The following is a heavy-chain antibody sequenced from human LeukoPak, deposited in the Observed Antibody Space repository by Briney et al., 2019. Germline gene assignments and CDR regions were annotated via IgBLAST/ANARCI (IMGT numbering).Heavy chain of an antibody. V-gene: IGHV4-39*01. CDR1: GGSFSSSSYS. D-gene: IGHD1-26*01. J-gene: IGHJ4*02. Sequence: PSETLSLTCPVSGGSFSSSSYSWGWVRQSPGKGLEWIGSIYYSGSTYYSSSLKSRVTISVDTSKNQYSLKLSSVTASDTAVYYCASGGSYIYDFWGQGTLITVSS. CDR2: IYYSGST. CDR3: ASGGSYIYDF.